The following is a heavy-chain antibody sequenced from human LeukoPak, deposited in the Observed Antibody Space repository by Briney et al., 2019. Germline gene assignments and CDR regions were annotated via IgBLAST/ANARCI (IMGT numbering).Heavy chain of an antibody. D-gene: IGHD1-7*01. V-gene: IGHV4-30-4*01. CDR2: IYYSGST. CDR1: SGSFSGYY. Sequence: SETLSLTCAVYSGSFSGYYWSWTRQPPGKGLEWIGYIYYSGSTYYNPSLKSRVTISVDTSKNQFSLKLSSVTAADTAVYYCARASWNWWFDPWGQGTLVTVSS. CDR3: ARASWNWWFDP. J-gene: IGHJ5*02.